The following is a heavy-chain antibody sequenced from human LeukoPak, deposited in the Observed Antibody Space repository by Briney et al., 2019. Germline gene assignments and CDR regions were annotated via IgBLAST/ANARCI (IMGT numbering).Heavy chain of an antibody. J-gene: IGHJ4*02. CDR3: AKDQIVGATGVYY. V-gene: IGHV3-23*03. CDR1: GFTFSSYA. CDR2: IYSGGST. D-gene: IGHD1-26*01. Sequence: GGSLRLSCAASGFTFSSYAMSWVRQAPGKGLEWVSVIYSGGSTYYADSVKGRFTISRDNSKNTLYLQMNSLRAEDTAVYYCAKDQIVGATGVYYWGQGTLVTVSS.